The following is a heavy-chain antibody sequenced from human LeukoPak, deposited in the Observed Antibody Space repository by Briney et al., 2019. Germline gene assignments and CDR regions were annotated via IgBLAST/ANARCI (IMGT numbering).Heavy chain of an antibody. CDR1: GFTFSSYW. J-gene: IGHJ6*03. D-gene: IGHD3-10*01. V-gene: IGHV3-7*03. CDR3: AKGGAVSSKSITMIRGTRRYYYYMDV. CDR2: IKQDGSEK. Sequence: GGSLRLSCAASGFTFSSYWMSWVRQAPGKGLEWVANIKQDGSEKYYVDSVKGRFTISRDNAKNSLYLQMNSLRAEDTAVYYCAKGGAVSSKSITMIRGTRRYYYYMDVWGKGTTVTISS.